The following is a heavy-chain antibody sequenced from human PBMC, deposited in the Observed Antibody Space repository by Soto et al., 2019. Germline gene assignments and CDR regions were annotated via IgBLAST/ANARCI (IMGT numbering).Heavy chain of an antibody. CDR2: IYHSGST. J-gene: IGHJ4*02. V-gene: IGHV4-30-2*01. CDR1: GGSISSGGYS. CDR3: ARAGGLGAVAVDY. Sequence: QLQLQESGSGLVKPSQTLSLTCAVSGGSISSGGYSWSWIRQPPGKGLEWIGYIYHSGSTYYNPSHTSRVTISVDRSKNQFSLKLSSVTAADTAVYYCARAGGLGAVAVDYWGQGTLVTVSS. D-gene: IGHD6-19*01.